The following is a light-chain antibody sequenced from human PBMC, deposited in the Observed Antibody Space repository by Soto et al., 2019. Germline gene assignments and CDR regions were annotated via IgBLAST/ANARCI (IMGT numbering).Light chain of an antibody. Sequence: QSVLTQPASVSGSPGQSITISCTGTSSDVGSYNLVSWYQQHPGKAPKLMIYEVSKRPSGVSNRFSGSKSGNTASLTISGLQAEDEADYYCCSYAGSSLVFGGGTK. CDR3: CSYAGSSLV. CDR2: EVS. J-gene: IGLJ2*01. CDR1: SSDVGSYNL. V-gene: IGLV2-23*02.